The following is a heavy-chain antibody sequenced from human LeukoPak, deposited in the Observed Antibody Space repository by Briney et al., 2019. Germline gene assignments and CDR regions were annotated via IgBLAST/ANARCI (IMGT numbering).Heavy chain of an antibody. Sequence: ASVKVSCKASGYTFTNYDINRVRQAAGQGLEWMGWMNPNSGNTGYAQKFQGRVTMTRDTSINTAYMELTSLKASDTAMYYCARRRGYDSVDYWGQGTLVTVSS. CDR3: ARRRGYDSVDY. D-gene: IGHD5-12*01. J-gene: IGHJ4*02. CDR1: GYTFTNYD. CDR2: MNPNSGNT. V-gene: IGHV1-8*01.